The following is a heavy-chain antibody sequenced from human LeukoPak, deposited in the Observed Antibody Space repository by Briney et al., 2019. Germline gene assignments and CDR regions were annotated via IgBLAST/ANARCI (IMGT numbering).Heavy chain of an antibody. V-gene: IGHV4-59*08. CDR2: IHYSGTT. CDR3: ATGRSIRYFDY. Sequence: PSETLSLTCAVYGGSFSSYYWNWIRQPPGQGLEWIGYIHYSGTTNYNPSLKSRVSISIDTSKSQFSLKLTSATAADTAIYYCATGRSIRYFDYWGQGTLLSVSS. D-gene: IGHD3-9*01. CDR1: GGSFSSYY. J-gene: IGHJ4*02.